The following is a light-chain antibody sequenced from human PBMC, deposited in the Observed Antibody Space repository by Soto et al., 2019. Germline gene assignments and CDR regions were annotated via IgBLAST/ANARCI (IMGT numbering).Light chain of an antibody. CDR3: SSYTSSSPLGVV. CDR1: SSDVGGYNY. CDR2: EVS. Sequence: QSVLTQPASVSGSPGQSITISCTGTSSDVGGYNYVSWYQQHPGKAPKLMIYEVSNRLSGVSNRFSGSKSGNTASLTISGLQAEDEADYYCSSYTSSSPLGVVFGGGTKVTVL. J-gene: IGLJ2*01. V-gene: IGLV2-14*01.